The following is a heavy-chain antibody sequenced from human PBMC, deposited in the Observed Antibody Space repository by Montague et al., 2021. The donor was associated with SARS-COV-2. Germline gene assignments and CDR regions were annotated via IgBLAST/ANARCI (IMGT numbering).Heavy chain of an antibody. D-gene: IGHD5-12*01. CDR3: ARGAGRGSGYGKYYYYYYGMDV. CDR2: IYYSGST. CDR1: RGSISSYY. Sequence: SETLSLTCTVSRGSISSYYWSWIRQPPGKGLEWIGYIYYSGSTNYNPSLKSRVTMSVDTSKNQFSLKLSSVTAADTAVYYCARGAGRGSGYGKYYYYYYGMDVWGQGTTVTVSS. V-gene: IGHV4-59*01. J-gene: IGHJ6*02.